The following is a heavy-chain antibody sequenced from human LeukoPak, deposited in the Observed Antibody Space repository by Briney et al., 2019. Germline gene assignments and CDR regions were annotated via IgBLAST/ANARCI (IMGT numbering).Heavy chain of an antibody. J-gene: IGHJ4*02. Sequence: GRSLRLSCAASGFTSSDYYMSWIRQAPGKGLEWVSYISSSGSTIYYADSVKGRFTISRDNAKNSVNLQMDSLRAEDTAIYYCAKDSMIVLYYFDYWGQGTLVTVSS. D-gene: IGHD3-22*01. CDR2: ISSSGSTI. CDR3: AKDSMIVLYYFDY. V-gene: IGHV3-11*01. CDR1: GFTSSDYY.